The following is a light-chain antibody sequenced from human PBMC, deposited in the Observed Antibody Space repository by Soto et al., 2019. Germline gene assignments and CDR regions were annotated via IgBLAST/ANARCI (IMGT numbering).Light chain of an antibody. J-gene: IGKJ4*01. Sequence: EIVLTQSPGTLSLSPGERATLSCRASQSLSGNYLAWYQQKPGQAPRLLIYAASSRATGIPDRFSGSGSGTDFTLTISRLEPEDFGVYYCQQYVKSPPRTFGGGTKVEIK. CDR3: QQYVKSPPRT. CDR1: QSLSGNY. V-gene: IGKV3-20*01. CDR2: AAS.